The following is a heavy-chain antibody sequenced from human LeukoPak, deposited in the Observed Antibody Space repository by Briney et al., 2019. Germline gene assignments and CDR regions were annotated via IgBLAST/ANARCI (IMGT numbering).Heavy chain of an antibody. CDR1: GFTFSSYA. D-gene: IGHD2-2*01. CDR2: FSGSGGST. Sequence: GGSLRLSCAASGFTFSSYAMSWVRQAPGKGLEWVSAFSGSGGSTYYADSVKGRFTISRDNSKNTLFLQMNSLRAEDTAVYYCAKYRCSSTSCYLFDYWGQGTLVTVSS. CDR3: AKYRCSSTSCYLFDY. J-gene: IGHJ4*02. V-gene: IGHV3-23*01.